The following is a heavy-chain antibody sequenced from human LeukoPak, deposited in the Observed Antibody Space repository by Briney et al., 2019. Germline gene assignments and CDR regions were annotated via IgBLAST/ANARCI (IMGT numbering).Heavy chain of an antibody. CDR1: GGSFSGYY. CDR2: IYYSGST. CDR3: ARFRLGSDYYHMDV. V-gene: IGHV4-59*01. D-gene: IGHD7-27*01. Sequence: SETLSLTCAVYGGSFSGYYWSWIRQPPGKGLEWIGYIYYSGSTSYSPSLKSRVTISVDTSKNQFSLKLSSVTAADTAVYYCARFRLGSDYYHMDVWGQGTRVTVSS. J-gene: IGHJ6*03.